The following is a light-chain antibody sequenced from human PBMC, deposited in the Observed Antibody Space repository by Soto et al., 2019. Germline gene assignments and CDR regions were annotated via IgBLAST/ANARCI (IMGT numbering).Light chain of an antibody. Sequence: TQSPATLSVSPGEGPTLSCRASQTINNSLAWYQQKPGQAPRLLIYGASRRATGIPDRFSGSGSGTDFTLTISSLEPEDFAVYYCQQRSNWLTFGGGTKVDIK. CDR1: QTINNS. V-gene: IGKV3-11*01. CDR2: GAS. CDR3: QQRSNWLT. J-gene: IGKJ4*01.